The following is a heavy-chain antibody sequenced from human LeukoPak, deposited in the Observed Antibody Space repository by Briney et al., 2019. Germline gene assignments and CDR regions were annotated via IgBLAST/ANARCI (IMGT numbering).Heavy chain of an antibody. Sequence: GASVKVSCKASGGTFSSYAISWVRQAPGQGLEWMGGIITMFGTVKYAQKFQGRVLITTDESTSTAYMELRRLRSDDTAVYYCARAAYWGQGTLVTVSS. CDR1: GGTFSSYA. J-gene: IGHJ4*02. CDR2: IITMFGTV. CDR3: ARAAY. V-gene: IGHV1-69*05.